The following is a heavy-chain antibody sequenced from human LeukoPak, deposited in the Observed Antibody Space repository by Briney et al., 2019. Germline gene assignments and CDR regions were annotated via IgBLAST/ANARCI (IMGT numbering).Heavy chain of an antibody. V-gene: IGHV3-7*01. J-gene: IGHJ6*03. D-gene: IGHD2-21*02. CDR3: AKEPCGGDCYYYYYMDV. CDR1: GFTFSIYW. Sequence: GGSLRLSCAASGFTFSIYWMTWVRQAPGKGLEWVANIKTDGSQIYYVDSVKGRFTISRDNAKNSLYLQMSSLGAEDTAVYYCAKEPCGGDCYYYYYMDVWGKGTTVTISS. CDR2: IKTDGSQI.